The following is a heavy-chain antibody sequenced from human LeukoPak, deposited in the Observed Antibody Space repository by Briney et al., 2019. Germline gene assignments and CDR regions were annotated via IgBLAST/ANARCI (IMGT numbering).Heavy chain of an antibody. CDR2: IFGSGGSP. Sequence: QSEGSLRLSCAASRITFRTYNMNWVRQAPGKGLEWVAGIFGSGGSPHYADSVKGRFTISRDNSRNTVYLQINSLRADDTAVYYCGKTTVGYSSGQKPAWPVDYWGQGTLVTVSS. CDR1: RITFRTYN. V-gene: IGHV3-23*01. D-gene: IGHD5-18*01. CDR3: GKTTVGYSSGQKPAWPVDY. J-gene: IGHJ4*02.